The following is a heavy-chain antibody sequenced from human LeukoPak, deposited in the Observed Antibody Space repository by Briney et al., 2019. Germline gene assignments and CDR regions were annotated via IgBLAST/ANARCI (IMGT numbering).Heavy chain of an antibody. Sequence: ETLSLTCTVSGGSISSYYWSWIRQPPGKGLEWIGYIYYSGSTNYNPSLKSRVTISVDTSKNQFSLKLSSVTAADTAVYYCARVAGHYYYYGMDVWGQGTTVTVSS. CDR1: GGSISSYY. V-gene: IGHV4-59*01. J-gene: IGHJ6*02. CDR2: IYYSGST. CDR3: ARVAGHYYYYGMDV. D-gene: IGHD6-19*01.